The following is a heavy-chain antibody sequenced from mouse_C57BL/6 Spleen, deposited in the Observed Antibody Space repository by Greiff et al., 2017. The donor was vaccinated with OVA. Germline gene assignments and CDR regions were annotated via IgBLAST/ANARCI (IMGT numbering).Heavy chain of an antibody. V-gene: IGHV1-69*01. Sequence: QVQLQQPGAELVMPGASVKLSCKASGYTFTSYWMHWVKQRPGQGLEWIGEIDPSDSYTNYNQKFKGKSTLTVDKSSSTAYMQLSSLTSEDSAVYYCARSDSSYTWFAYWGQGTLVTVSA. D-gene: IGHD1-1*01. CDR2: IDPSDSYT. J-gene: IGHJ3*01. CDR3: ARSDSSYTWFAY. CDR1: GYTFTSYW.